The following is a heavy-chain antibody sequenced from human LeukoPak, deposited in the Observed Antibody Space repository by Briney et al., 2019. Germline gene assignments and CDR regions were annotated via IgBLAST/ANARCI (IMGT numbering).Heavy chain of an antibody. D-gene: IGHD3-3*01. J-gene: IGHJ6*03. CDR1: GFTFSSYA. V-gene: IGHV3-23*01. CDR3: AKGKGHGDFWSGYYTDYYYMDV. CDR2: ISGSGGST. Sequence: GGSLRLSCAASGFTFSSYAMSWVRQAPGKGLEWASAISGSGGSTYYADSVKGRFTISRDNSKNTLYLQMNSLRAEDTAVYYCAKGKGHGDFWSGYYTDYYYMDVWGKGTTVTVSS.